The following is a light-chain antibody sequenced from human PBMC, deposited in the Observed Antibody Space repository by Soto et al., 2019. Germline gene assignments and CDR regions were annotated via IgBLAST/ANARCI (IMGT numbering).Light chain of an antibody. J-gene: IGKJ5*01. Sequence: EIVLTQSPGTLSLSPGERATLSCRASQSVSSSYLAWYQQKPGQAPRLLIYDASSRATGIPDRFSGSGSGTDFTLTISRLVPEDFVVYYCQQYGSSPPITFGQGTRLEIK. CDR2: DAS. CDR1: QSVSSSY. CDR3: QQYGSSPPIT. V-gene: IGKV3-20*01.